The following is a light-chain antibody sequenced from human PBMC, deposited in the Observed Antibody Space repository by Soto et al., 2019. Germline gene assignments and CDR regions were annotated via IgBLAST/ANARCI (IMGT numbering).Light chain of an antibody. CDR3: QQLNSFPIP. J-gene: IGKJ3*01. V-gene: IGKV1-9*01. Sequence: IQLTQSPSSLSASVGDRVTISCRASQGIANFLAWYQQKPGKAPKLLIYAASTLQSGVPSRFSGSGSGTDFTLALSSLHPEDFATYYCQQLNSFPIPFGPWTKVDIK. CDR1: QGIANF. CDR2: AAS.